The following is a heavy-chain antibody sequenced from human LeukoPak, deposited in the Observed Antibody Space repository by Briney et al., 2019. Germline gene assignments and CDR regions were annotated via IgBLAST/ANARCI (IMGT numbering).Heavy chain of an antibody. D-gene: IGHD2-8*01. Sequence: GGSLRLSCAASGFALSSHWMTWVRQAPGKGLEWVSSISSSSSYIYYADSVKGRFTISRDNAKNSLYLQMNSLRAEDTAVYYCARDDCTNGVCYFAYWGQGTLVTVSS. V-gene: IGHV3-21*01. CDR3: ARDDCTNGVCYFAY. CDR1: GFALSSHW. CDR2: ISSSSSYI. J-gene: IGHJ4*02.